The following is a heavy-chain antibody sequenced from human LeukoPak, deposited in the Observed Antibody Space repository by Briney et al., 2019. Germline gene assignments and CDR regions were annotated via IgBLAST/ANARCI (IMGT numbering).Heavy chain of an antibody. CDR3: ARDLIAARPGWFDP. V-gene: IGHV1-18*01. CDR2: ISAYNGDT. J-gene: IGHJ5*02. Sequence: ASVKVSCKASGYTFTTYGITWVRQAPGQGLDWMGWISAYNGDTNYAQKFQGRATMTTDTSTSTVYMEVRNLRSDDTAIYYCARDLIAARPGWFDPWGQGTLVTVSS. D-gene: IGHD6-6*01. CDR1: GYTFTTYG.